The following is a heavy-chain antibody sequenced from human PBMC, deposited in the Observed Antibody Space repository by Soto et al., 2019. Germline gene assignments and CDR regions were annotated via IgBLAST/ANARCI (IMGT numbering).Heavy chain of an antibody. V-gene: IGHV2-5*02. CDR1: GFSLTTTGVG. D-gene: IGHD2-15*01. CDR3: VRRPLCYGGSCWFDP. Sequence: QITLKESGPTLVKPTQTLTLTCTFSGFSLTTTGVGVGWIRQPPGKALERLAVVYWDYDQRYNPSLKNRLTITTETSTHQLVLTMANVDPGDTATYYCVRRPLCYGGSCWFDPWGQGTRVTVSS. J-gene: IGHJ5*02. CDR2: VYWDYDQ.